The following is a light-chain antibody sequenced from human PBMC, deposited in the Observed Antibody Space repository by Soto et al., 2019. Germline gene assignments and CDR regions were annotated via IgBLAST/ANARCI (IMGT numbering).Light chain of an antibody. CDR2: DIN. V-gene: IGLV2-14*03. CDR3: SSYTASTTFEV. Sequence: QSVLTQPASVSGSPGQSITIFCTGTSSDVGAYNYVSWYQQHPGKAPKLMIFDINNRPSGVSYRFSGSKSGNTASLTISGLQAEDEADYYCSSYTASTTFEVFGAGTKVTVL. CDR1: SSDVGAYNY. J-gene: IGLJ3*02.